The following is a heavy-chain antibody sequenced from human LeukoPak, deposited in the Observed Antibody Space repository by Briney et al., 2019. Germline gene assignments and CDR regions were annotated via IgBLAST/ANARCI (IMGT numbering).Heavy chain of an antibody. CDR3: AREERWLRPPKRYYYYGMDV. D-gene: IGHD5-24*01. CDR2: ISSSSSYI. J-gene: IGHJ6*02. CDR1: GFTFSSYS. V-gene: IGHV3-21*01. Sequence: GGSLRLSCAASGFTFSSYSMNWVRQAPGKGLEWVSSISSSSSYIYYADPVKGRFTISRDNAKNSLYLQMNSLRAEDTAVYYCAREERWLRPPKRYYYYGMDVWGQGTTVTVSS.